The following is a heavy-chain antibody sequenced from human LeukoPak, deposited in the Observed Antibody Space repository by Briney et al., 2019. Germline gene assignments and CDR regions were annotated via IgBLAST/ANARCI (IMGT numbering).Heavy chain of an antibody. Sequence: GGSLRLSCAASGFTFSSYGMHWVRQAPGKGLEWVAFIRYDGSNKYYADSVKGRFTISRDNSKNTLYLQMNSLRAEDTAVYYCAKEVSSWYKPEKKYFDYWGQGTLVTVSS. CDR2: IRYDGSNK. CDR1: GFTFSSYG. J-gene: IGHJ4*02. V-gene: IGHV3-30*02. D-gene: IGHD6-13*01. CDR3: AKEVSSWYKPEKKYFDY.